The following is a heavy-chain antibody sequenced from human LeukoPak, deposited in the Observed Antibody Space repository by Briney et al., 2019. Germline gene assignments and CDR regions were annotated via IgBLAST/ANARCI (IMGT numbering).Heavy chain of an antibody. D-gene: IGHD2/OR15-2a*01. J-gene: IGHJ5*02. CDR3: DRAFPRGWFDR. Sequence: PSETLTLTCTVSVRPLSSGGYYWTWIRQHPGKGLEWIGYIYYSGSTYYNPSLKGRVTISVDTSKNQFPLKLSSVTAADTAVYYCDRAFPRGWFDRWGQGTLVTVSS. V-gene: IGHV4-31*03. CDR1: VRPLSSGGYY. CDR2: IYYSGST.